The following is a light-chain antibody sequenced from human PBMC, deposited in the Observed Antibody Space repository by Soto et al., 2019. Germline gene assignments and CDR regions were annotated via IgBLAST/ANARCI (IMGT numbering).Light chain of an antibody. CDR2: DND. CDR1: SSNIGHNY. CDR3: GTWDTSLSAVV. V-gene: IGLV1-51*01. Sequence: QSVLTQPPSVSAAPGQRVTISCSGSSSNIGHNYVSWYQQFPGTAPKLLIYDNDKRPSGIPDRFSGSKSGSSATLAITGLQTGDEADYYCGTWDTSLSAVVFGGGTKLTVL. J-gene: IGLJ3*02.